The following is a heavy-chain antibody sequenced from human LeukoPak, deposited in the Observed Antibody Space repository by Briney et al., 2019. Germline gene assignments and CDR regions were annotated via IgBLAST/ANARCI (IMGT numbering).Heavy chain of an antibody. CDR2: IGTAGDT. D-gene: IGHD6-19*01. J-gene: IGHJ5*02. Sequence: PGGSLRLSCAASGFTLSSYDMHWVRQATGKGLEWVSAIGTAGDTYYPGSVKGRFTISRENAKNSLYLQMNNLRAEDTAVYCCARGYSSGWYPWGQGTLVTVSS. V-gene: IGHV3-13*01. CDR1: GFTLSSYD. CDR3: ARGYSSGWYP.